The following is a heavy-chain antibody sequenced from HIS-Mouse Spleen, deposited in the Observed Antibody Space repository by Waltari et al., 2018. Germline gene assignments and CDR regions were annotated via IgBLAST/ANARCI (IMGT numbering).Heavy chain of an antibody. CDR1: GGSISSSSYY. CDR2: IYYSGTT. CDR3: AREIPYSSSWYDWYFDL. Sequence: QLQLQESGPGLVKPSETLSLTCTVSGGSISSSSYYWGWIGQPPGKGLEWLGVIYYSGTTYYNPARKSRVTIAVDTSKIQFSRKLSSVTAADTAVYYCAREIPYSSSWYDWYFDLWGRGTLVTVSS. V-gene: IGHV4-39*07. J-gene: IGHJ2*01. D-gene: IGHD6-13*01.